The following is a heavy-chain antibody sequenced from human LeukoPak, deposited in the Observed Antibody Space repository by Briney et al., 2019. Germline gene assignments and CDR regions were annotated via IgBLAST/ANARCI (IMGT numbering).Heavy chain of an antibody. CDR2: INHSGST. V-gene: IGHV4-34*01. D-gene: IGHD4-17*01. CDR3: ARGEMTVTTLIYYYYYYMDV. J-gene: IGHJ6*03. CDR1: GGSFSGYY. Sequence: SPTLSLTCAVYGGSFSGYYWSWIRLPPRNGLEWIVEINHSGSTNYNPSLKSRVTISVDTSKNHFSLKLSSATAAETAVYYCARGEMTVTTLIYYYYYYMDVWGKGTTVTVSS.